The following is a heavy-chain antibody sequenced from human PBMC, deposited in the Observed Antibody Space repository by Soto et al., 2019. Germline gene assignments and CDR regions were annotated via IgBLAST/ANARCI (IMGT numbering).Heavy chain of an antibody. CDR3: FRDRDAYCSNGVCSGPYFDY. CDR2: INSDASHT. V-gene: IGHV3-74*01. Sequence: PGGSLRLSGAASGFTFSTYWIHWIRQVPWKGLEWVSRINSDASHTYYADSVKGRFTISRDNAKNTLHLEMNSLRAEDTAVYYFFRDRDAYCSNGVCSGPYFDYWGRGTLVPVSP. CDR1: GFTFSTYW. D-gene: IGHD2-8*01. J-gene: IGHJ4*02.